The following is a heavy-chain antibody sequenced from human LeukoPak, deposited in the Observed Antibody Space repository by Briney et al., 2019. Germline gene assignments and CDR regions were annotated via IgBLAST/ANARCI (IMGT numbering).Heavy chain of an antibody. CDR3: ARALSLLLWFGEFVY. V-gene: IGHV1-18*01. CDR1: GYTFTSYG. J-gene: IGHJ4*02. D-gene: IGHD3-10*01. CDR2: ISAYNGNT. Sequence: GASVKVSCKASGYTFTSYGISWVRQAPGQGLEWMGWISAYNGNTNYAQKLQGRVTMTTDTSTSTVYMELSSLRSEDTAVYYCARALSLLLWFGEFVYWGEGTLVTVSS.